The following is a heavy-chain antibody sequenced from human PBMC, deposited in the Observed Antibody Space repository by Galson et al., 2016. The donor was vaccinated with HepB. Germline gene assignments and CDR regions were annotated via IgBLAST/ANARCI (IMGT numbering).Heavy chain of an antibody. CDR2: SSWNSNSI. CDR1: GFTFDDYA. V-gene: IGHV3-9*01. J-gene: IGHJ4*02. Sequence: SLRLSCAASGFTFDDYAMHWVRQVPGKGLEWVSGSSWNSNSIGYADSVKGRFTISRDNAKDSLDLQMNSLRAEDTAWYYCVRNRTGVGFDYWGQGTLFTFSS. D-gene: IGHD1-14*01. CDR3: VRNRTGVGFDY.